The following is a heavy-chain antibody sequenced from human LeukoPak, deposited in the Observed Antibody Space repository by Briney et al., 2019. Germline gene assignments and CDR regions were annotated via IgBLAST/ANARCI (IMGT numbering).Heavy chain of an antibody. D-gene: IGHD3-9*01. Sequence: PSETLSLTCTVSGGSISSYYWSWIRQPPGKGLEWIGYIYYSGSTNYNPSLKSRVTISVDTSKNQFSLKLSSVTAADTAVYYCARVDILTGYFDAFDIWGQGTMVTVSS. J-gene: IGHJ3*02. V-gene: IGHV4-59*01. CDR3: ARVDILTGYFDAFDI. CDR1: GGSISSYY. CDR2: IYYSGST.